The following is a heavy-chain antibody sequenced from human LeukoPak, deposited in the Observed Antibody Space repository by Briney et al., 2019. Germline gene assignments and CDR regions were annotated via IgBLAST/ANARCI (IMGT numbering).Heavy chain of an antibody. CDR1: GFPFSSYG. V-gene: IGHV3-30*02. D-gene: IGHD2-21*01. J-gene: IGHJ6*03. CDR2: IRYDGSNK. CDR3: AKGYCGGDCYYYYYYYMDV. Sequence: GGSLRLSCAASGFPFSSYGMHWVRQAPGKGLEWVAFIRYDGSNKYYADCVKGRFTISRDNSKNTLYLQMNSLRAEDTAVYYCAKGYCGGDCYYYYYYYMDVWGKGTTVTVSS.